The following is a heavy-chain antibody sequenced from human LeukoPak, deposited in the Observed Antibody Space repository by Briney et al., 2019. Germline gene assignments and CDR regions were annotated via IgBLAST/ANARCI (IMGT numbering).Heavy chain of an antibody. CDR1: GFTFSSYA. CDR2: IGASGGST. V-gene: IGHV3-23*01. D-gene: IGHD3-9*01. Sequence: GGSLRLSCATSGFTFSSYAMSWVRQAPGKGLEWVSGIGASGGSTYYADSVKGRFTISRDNSKNTLYLQMNSLRTEDTAVYYCAKAEGYDILAGLDYWGQGTLVTVSS. J-gene: IGHJ4*02. CDR3: AKAEGYDILAGLDY.